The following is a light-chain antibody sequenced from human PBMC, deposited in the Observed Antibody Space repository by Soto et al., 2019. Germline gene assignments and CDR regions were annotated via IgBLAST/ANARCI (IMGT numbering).Light chain of an antibody. J-gene: IGKJ1*01. Sequence: EIVLTQSPGTLSLSPGERATLSCRASQSVSTFLAWFQQKPGQPPRLLIYNASNRTTGIPASFSGSGSGTESTLTISRLEPEDFAVYYCNQYGGSQTCGQGTKVDIK. CDR2: NAS. V-gene: IGKV3-20*01. CDR3: NQYGGSQT. CDR1: QSVSTF.